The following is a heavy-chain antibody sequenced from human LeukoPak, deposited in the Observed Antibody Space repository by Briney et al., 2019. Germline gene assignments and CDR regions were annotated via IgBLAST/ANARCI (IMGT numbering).Heavy chain of an antibody. D-gene: IGHD3-10*01. J-gene: IGHJ6*02. CDR3: AKEEHGESRDYYYGMDV. V-gene: IGHV3-9*01. CDR2: ISWNSGSI. CDR1: GFTFDDYA. Sequence: GGSLRLSCAASGFTFDDYAMHWVRQAPGKGLEWVSGISWNSGSIGYADSVKGRFTISRDNAKNSLYLQMNSLRAEDTALYYCAKEEHGESRDYYYGMDVWGQGTTVTVSS.